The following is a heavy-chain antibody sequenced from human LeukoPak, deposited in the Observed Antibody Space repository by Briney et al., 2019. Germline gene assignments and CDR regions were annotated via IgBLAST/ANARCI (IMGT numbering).Heavy chain of an antibody. Sequence: ASVKVSCKASGYTFTSYYMHWVRQAPGQGLEWMGWISAYNGNTNYAQKLQGRVTMTTDTSTSTAYMELRSLRSDDTAVYYCARMVRGVITKYYFDYWGQGTLVTVSS. CDR3: ARMVRGVITKYYFDY. D-gene: IGHD3-10*01. J-gene: IGHJ4*02. CDR2: ISAYNGNT. V-gene: IGHV1-18*04. CDR1: GYTFTSYY.